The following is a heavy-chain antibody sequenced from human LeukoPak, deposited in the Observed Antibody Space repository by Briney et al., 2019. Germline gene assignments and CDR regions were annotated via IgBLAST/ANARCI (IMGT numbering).Heavy chain of an antibody. J-gene: IGHJ2*01. CDR2: ISTSSSYI. D-gene: IGHD2-8*01. Sequence: GGSLRLSCAASGFTFSSYSMNWVRQAPGKGLEWVSFISTSSSYIHNADSVKGRFTISSDNSKNTLYLQMNSLRVEGTALYYCARDNELDLWGRGTLVTVSS. CDR1: GFTFSSYS. CDR3: ARDNELDL. V-gene: IGHV3-21*04.